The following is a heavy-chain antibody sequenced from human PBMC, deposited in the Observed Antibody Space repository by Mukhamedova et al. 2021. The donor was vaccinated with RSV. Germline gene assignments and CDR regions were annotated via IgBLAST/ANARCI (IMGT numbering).Heavy chain of an antibody. CDR3: AREFTMVRVVINSLGYFDY. J-gene: IGHJ4*02. D-gene: IGHD3-10*01. Sequence: VRQAPGKGLEWVAVISYDGSNKYYADSVKGRFTISRDNSKNTLYLQMNSLRAEDTAVYYCAREFTMVRVVINSLGYFDYWGQGTL. V-gene: IGHV3-30*04. CDR2: ISYDGSNK.